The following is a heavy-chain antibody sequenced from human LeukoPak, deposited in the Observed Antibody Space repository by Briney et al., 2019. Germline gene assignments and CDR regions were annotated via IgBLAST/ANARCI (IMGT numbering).Heavy chain of an antibody. J-gene: IGHJ4*02. CDR2: IYYSGST. Sequence: SETLSLTCIVSGGSFTVSGYYWAWVPQPPGKGRDWIGSIYYSGSTFYNPSLKSRVTISIDRTKPQFSLSLSSVTAADTAIYYCARVYGDYSTVAFWGQGTLVTVSS. V-gene: IGHV4-39*07. CDR1: GGSFTVSGYY. CDR3: ARVYGDYSTVAF. D-gene: IGHD2-15*01.